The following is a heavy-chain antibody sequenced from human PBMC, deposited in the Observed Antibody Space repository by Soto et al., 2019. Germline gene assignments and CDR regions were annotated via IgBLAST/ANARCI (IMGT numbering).Heavy chain of an antibody. Sequence: GGSLRLSCAASGFTFSSYAMSWVRQAPGKGLEWVSAISGSGGSTYYADSVKGRFTISRDNSKNTLYLQMNSLRAEDTAVYYCAGATVTTVPPNYYYYGMDVWGQGTTVTVSS. CDR3: AGATVTTVPPNYYYYGMDV. V-gene: IGHV3-23*01. CDR2: ISGSGGST. CDR1: GFTFSSYA. D-gene: IGHD4-4*01. J-gene: IGHJ6*02.